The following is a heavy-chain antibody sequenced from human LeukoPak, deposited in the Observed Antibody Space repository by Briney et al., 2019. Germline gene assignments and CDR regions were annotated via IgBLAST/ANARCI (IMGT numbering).Heavy chain of an antibody. CDR3: ARGPYGSSGTPDAFDI. V-gene: IGHV3-7*01. J-gene: IGHJ3*02. Sequence: PGGSLRLSCIASDFSFSDSWMTWVRKAPGKGLEWVASIKYDGREIQYVDSVKGRFTISRDNSKNTLYLQMNSLRAEDTAVYYCARGPYGSSGTPDAFDIWGQGTMVTVSS. CDR2: IKYDGREI. D-gene: IGHD3-10*01. CDR1: DFSFSDSW.